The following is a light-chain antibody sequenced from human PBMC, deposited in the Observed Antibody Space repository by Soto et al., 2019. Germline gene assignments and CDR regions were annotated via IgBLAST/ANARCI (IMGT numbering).Light chain of an antibody. J-gene: IGKJ1*01. CDR2: VAS. Sequence: IHMTQSXSTLSSSRYEXXXXXXXVSQSISSCLAWYQHKXGKAPKVLIYVASXLESGVPARFRGSGSATEFTLTISSLQTDDFATYYCQQYNSYPGTFGQGTKVDI. CDR1: QSISSC. CDR3: QQYNSYPGT. V-gene: IGKV1-5*01.